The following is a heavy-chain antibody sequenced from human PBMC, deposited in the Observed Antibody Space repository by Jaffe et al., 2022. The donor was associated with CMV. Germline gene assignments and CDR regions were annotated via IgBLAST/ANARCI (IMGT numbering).Heavy chain of an antibody. CDR1: GGSISSTGYY. Sequence: QVQLQESGPGLVKPSQTLSLTCNVSGGSISSTGYYWTWIRQHPGKGLEWIGYIYYTANTYYNSSLKSRVTISIDTSKNQFSLKMSSVTAADTAVYYCARWVEESSDYFDTYAFDIWGQGTMVTVSS. CDR2: IYYTANT. J-gene: IGHJ3*02. CDR3: ARWVEESSDYFDTYAFDI. D-gene: IGHD3-22*01. V-gene: IGHV4-31*03.